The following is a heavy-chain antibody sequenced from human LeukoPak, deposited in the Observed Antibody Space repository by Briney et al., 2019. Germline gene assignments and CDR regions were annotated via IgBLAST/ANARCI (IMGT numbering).Heavy chain of an antibody. CDR2: IYYSGST. Sequence: PLQTLSLTCTVSGGSISRDYWSWTRQPPGKGLEWVGHIYYSGSTNHNPSLRSRVTISVDTSKNQFSLKLSSVTAADTAVYYCARGKYQLDYWGQGTLVTVSS. D-gene: IGHD2-2*01. V-gene: IGHV4-59*08. CDR3: ARGKYQLDY. J-gene: IGHJ4*02. CDR1: GGSISRDY.